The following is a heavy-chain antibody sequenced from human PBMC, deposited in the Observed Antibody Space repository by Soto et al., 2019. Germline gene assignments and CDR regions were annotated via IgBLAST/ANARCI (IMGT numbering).Heavy chain of an antibody. CDR1: GGSISSYY. J-gene: IGHJ6*01. V-gene: IGHV4-59*01. CDR3: ARDGAPTRGSTCDGGMDV. D-gene: IGHD1-26*01. Sequence: SATLSLTCTVSGGSISSYYWSWIRQPPGKGLEWIGYIYYSGSTNYNPSLKSRVTISVDTSKNQFSLKLSSVTAADTAVYYCARDGAPTRGSTCDGGMDVWGQAT. CDR2: IYYSGST.